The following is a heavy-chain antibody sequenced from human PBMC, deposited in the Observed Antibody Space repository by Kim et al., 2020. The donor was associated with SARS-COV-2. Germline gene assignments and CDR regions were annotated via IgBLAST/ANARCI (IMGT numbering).Heavy chain of an antibody. V-gene: IGHV1-69*13. CDR2: IIPIFGTA. J-gene: IGHJ4*02. D-gene: IGHD6-13*01. Sequence: SVKVSCKASGGTFSSYAISWVRQAPGQGLEWMGGIIPIFGTANYAQKFQGRVTITADESTSTAYMELSSLRSEDTAVYYCARVGGIAAAGTGGYFDYWGQGTLVTVSS. CDR1: GGTFSSYA. CDR3: ARVGGIAAAGTGGYFDY.